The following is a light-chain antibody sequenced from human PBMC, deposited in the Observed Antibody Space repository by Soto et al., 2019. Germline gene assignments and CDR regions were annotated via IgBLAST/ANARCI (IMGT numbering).Light chain of an antibody. Sequence: EIVLTQSPATLSLSPGERATLSCRASQSVSNYLAWYQQKPGQAPRLLIYDASNRATGIPCRFSGSGSGTDFTLTISSLEPEDCAVYYCQQRRNWPLITFGQGTRLEIK. V-gene: IGKV3-11*01. CDR2: DAS. J-gene: IGKJ5*01. CDR3: QQRRNWPLIT. CDR1: QSVSNY.